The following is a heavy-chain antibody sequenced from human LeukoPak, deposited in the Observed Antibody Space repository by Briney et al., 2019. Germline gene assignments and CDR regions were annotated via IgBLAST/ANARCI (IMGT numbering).Heavy chain of an antibody. Sequence: SETLSLTCSVSGGSISSSSYYWGWLRQPPGKGLEGIGSISYSGSTYYNPSIKSRVTISVDTSKPQSYLRLTSATAADTAVDYCALHEYSCGCYVYWGQGTLVTVSS. V-gene: IGHV4-39*01. CDR1: GGSISSSSYY. CDR3: ALHEYSCGCYVY. CDR2: ISYSGST. J-gene: IGHJ4*02. D-gene: IGHD6-19*01.